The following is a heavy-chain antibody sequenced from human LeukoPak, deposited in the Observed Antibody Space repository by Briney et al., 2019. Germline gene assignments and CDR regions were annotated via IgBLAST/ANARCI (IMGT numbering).Heavy chain of an antibody. CDR2: INHSGST. J-gene: IGHJ4*02. D-gene: IGHD2-21*01. CDR1: GGSFSGYY. V-gene: IGHV4-34*01. Sequence: MPSETLSLTCAVYGGSFSGYYWSWIRQPPGKGLEWIGEINHSGSTNYNPSLKSRVTISVDTSKNQFSLKLSSVTAADTAMYYCARGRLSDYWGQGTLVTVSS. CDR3: ARGRLSDY.